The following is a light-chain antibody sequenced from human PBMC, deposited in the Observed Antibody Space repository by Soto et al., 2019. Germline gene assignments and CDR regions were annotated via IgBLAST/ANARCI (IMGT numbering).Light chain of an antibody. CDR3: SSYAGRSLKYV. J-gene: IGLJ1*01. V-gene: IGLV2-23*01. CDR2: EDT. Sequence: QSVLTQPASVSGSPGQSITISCTATSSDVGTYNVVSWYQHYPGEAPKLMVYEDTKRPSGISNRFSGSKSGNTASPTISGLQAEDEADYYCSSYAGRSLKYVFGTGTKVTVL. CDR1: SSDVGTYNV.